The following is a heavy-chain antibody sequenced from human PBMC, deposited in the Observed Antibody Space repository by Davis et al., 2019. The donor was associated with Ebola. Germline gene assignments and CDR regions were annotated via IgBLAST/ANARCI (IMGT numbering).Heavy chain of an antibody. Sequence: PGGSLRLSCAASGFTFSSYAMSWVRQAPGKGLEWVSAISGSGGSTYYADSVKGRFTISRDNSKNTLYLQMNSLRAEDTAVYYCARDGYYEYYAMDVWGQGTAVTVSS. V-gene: IGHV3-23*01. CDR3: ARDGYYEYYAMDV. CDR2: ISGSGGST. J-gene: IGHJ6*02. D-gene: IGHD3-3*01. CDR1: GFTFSSYA.